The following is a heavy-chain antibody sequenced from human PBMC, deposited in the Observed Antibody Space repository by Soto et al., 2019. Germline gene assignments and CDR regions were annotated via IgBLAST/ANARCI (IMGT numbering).Heavy chain of an antibody. CDR3: ARDKDLEPTVWGY. J-gene: IGHJ4*02. Sequence: QVQLQESGPGLVKPSQTLSLTCPVSGDSMGSGGHYYNWIRLLPGTGLEWIGYIYYSGATHYNPSLRGRVSISIDTSNNQFSLRLISVTAADTALYFCARDKDLEPTVWGYWGQGTQVTVSS. V-gene: IGHV4-31*03. CDR1: GDSMGSGGHY. D-gene: IGHD7-27*01. CDR2: IYYSGAT.